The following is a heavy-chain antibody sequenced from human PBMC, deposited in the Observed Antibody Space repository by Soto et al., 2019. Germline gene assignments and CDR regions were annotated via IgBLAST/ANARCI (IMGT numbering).Heavy chain of an antibody. CDR2: INHSGST. V-gene: IGHV4-34*01. D-gene: IGHD5-12*01. Sequence: SETLSLTCAVYGGSFSGYYWSWIRQPPGKGLEWIGEINHSGSTNYNPSLKSRVTISVDTSKNQFSLKLSSVTAADTAVYYCARGIVATITAAPYFDDWGQGTLVTVSS. CDR3: ARGIVATITAAPYFDD. J-gene: IGHJ4*02. CDR1: GGSFSGYY.